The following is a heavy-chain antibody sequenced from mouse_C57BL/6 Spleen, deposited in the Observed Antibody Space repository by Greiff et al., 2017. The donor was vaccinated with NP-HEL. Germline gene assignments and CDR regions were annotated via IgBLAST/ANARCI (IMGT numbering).Heavy chain of an antibody. CDR1: GYTFTDYY. V-gene: IGHV1-26*01. Sequence: EVQLQQSGPELVKPGASVKISCKASGYTFTDYYMNWVKQSHGKSLEWIGDINPNNGGTSYNQKFKGKATLTVDKSSSTAYMELRSLTSEDSAVYYCAITGTEEYYFDYWGQGTTLTVSS. CDR3: AITGTEEYYFDY. CDR2: INPNNGGT. J-gene: IGHJ2*01. D-gene: IGHD4-1*01.